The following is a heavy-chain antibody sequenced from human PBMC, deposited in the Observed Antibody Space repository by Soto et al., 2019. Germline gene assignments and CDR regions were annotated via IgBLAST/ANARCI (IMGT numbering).Heavy chain of an antibody. D-gene: IGHD4-17*01. Sequence: QVQLQESGPGLVKPSETLSLTCTVSGDSGSQYHWNWIRQSPGKGLEWIGFVSTTSGTVYNPYLGGRVSVSLDMSRNQFSLTLASVTAADTAGYYCARRRAMAAVTLGGDNWLDPWGPGTLVVVSS. CDR2: VSTTSGT. J-gene: IGHJ5*02. CDR1: GDSGSQYH. V-gene: IGHV4-4*08. CDR3: ARRRAMAAVTLGGDNWLDP.